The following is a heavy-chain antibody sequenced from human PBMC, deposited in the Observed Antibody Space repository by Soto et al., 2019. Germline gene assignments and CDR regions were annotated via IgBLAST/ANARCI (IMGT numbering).Heavy chain of an antibody. CDR3: ARDVGYYYGSGRRGFDP. V-gene: IGHV4-30-4*01. Sequence: PSETLSLTCTVSGGSISSGDYYWSWIRQPPGKGLEWIGYIYYSGSTYYNPSLKSRVTISVDTSKNQFSLKLCSVTAADTAVYYCARDVGYYYGSGRRGFDPWGQGTLVTVSS. CDR1: GGSISSGDYY. D-gene: IGHD3-10*01. J-gene: IGHJ5*02. CDR2: IYYSGST.